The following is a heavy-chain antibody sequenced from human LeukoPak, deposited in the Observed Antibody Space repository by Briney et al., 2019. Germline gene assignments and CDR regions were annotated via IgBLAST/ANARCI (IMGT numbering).Heavy chain of an antibody. CDR2: ISGSGGST. V-gene: IGHV3-23*01. J-gene: IGHJ4*02. CDR3: ARRHDYGDF. Sequence: GGSLRLSCAASGFTFSSYAMSWVRQAPGKGLEWVSAISGSGGSTYYADSVKGRFTISRDNAKNSLYLQMNSLRDEDTAVYYCARRHDYGDFWGQGTLVTVSS. CDR1: GFTFSSYA.